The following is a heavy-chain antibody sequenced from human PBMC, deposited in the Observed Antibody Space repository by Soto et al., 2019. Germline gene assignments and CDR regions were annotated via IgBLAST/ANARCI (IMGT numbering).Heavy chain of an antibody. D-gene: IGHD2-21*02. CDR3: AKDPLAYCGGGCYSPPAARYFDY. J-gene: IGHJ4*02. V-gene: IGHV3-23*01. CDR1: GFTFSSYA. CDR2: ISGSGGST. Sequence: GGSLRLSCAASGFTFSSYAMSWVRQAPGKGLEWVSAISGSGGSTYYADSVKGRFSISRDNSKNTLYLQMNSLRAEDTAVYYCAKDPLAYCGGGCYSPPAARYFDYWGQGTLVTVSS.